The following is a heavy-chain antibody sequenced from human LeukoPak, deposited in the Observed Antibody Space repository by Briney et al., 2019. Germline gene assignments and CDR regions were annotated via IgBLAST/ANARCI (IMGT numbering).Heavy chain of an antibody. Sequence: GASVKVSCKASGYTFTSYDINWVRQATGQGLEWMGWMNPNSGNTDYAQTIQGRVTMTRDTSISTAYMELTNLRSEDTAVYYCTRGGPPDYWGRGTLVTVSS. J-gene: IGHJ4*02. V-gene: IGHV1-8*01. CDR1: GYTFTSYD. CDR3: TRGGPPDY. CDR2: MNPNSGNT.